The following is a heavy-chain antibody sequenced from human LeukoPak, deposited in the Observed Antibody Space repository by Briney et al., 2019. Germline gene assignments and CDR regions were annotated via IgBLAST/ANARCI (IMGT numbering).Heavy chain of an antibody. Sequence: GGSLSLSCAASGFTFSFYTMNWVRRAPGKGLEWVSSIRSSSGSIYYADSVKGRFTISRDNARNSLYLQMNSLRAEDTAVYYCASSDYDDTSFDYWGQGTLVTVSS. D-gene: IGHD4-17*01. V-gene: IGHV3-21*06. CDR1: GFTFSFYT. CDR2: IRSSSGSI. CDR3: ASSDYDDTSFDY. J-gene: IGHJ4*02.